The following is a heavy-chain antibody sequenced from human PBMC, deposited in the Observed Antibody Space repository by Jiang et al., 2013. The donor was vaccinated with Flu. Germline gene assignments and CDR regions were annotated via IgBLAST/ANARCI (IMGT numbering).Heavy chain of an antibody. CDR1: GYTFTGYY. J-gene: IGHJ5*02. CDR2: INPNSGGT. V-gene: IGHV1-2*02. D-gene: IGHD6-13*01. CDR3: AREAQSIAAAGNRFRWFDP. Sequence: GAEVKKPGASVKVSCKASGYTFTGYYMHWVRQAPGQGLEWMGWINPNSGGTNYAQKFQGRVTMTRDTSISTAYMELSRLRSDGTAVYYCAREAQSIAAAGNRFRWFDPWGQGTLVTVSS.